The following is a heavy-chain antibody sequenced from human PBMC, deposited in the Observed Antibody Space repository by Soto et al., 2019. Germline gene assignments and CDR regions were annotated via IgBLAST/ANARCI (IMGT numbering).Heavy chain of an antibody. CDR3: AKTAPFGAVAGIDY. CDR1: GFTFDDYA. CDR2: INWNNNNI. D-gene: IGHD6-19*01. V-gene: IGHV3-9*01. Sequence: EVQLVESGGGLVQPGRSLRLSCAASGFTFDDYAMHWVRQAPGKGLEWVSGINWNNNNIDYADSVKGRFTISRDNTKNSLYLQMNSLRAEDTALYYCAKTAPFGAVAGIDYWGQGTLVTVSS. J-gene: IGHJ4*02.